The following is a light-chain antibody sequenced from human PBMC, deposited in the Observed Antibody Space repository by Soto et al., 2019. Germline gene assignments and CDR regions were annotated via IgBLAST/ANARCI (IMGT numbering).Light chain of an antibody. CDR2: KVS. Sequence: VMAQSPLSLPVTRGQPASISCISTQGLVYRNGNTFLDWFFQRPGQSPRRLIYKVSNRDSGVQDRFSGSRSGNDLTMHISRVEAEDVGIYYCLKYTQWNQTFGQG. V-gene: IGKV2-30*01. J-gene: IGKJ2*01. CDR1: QGLVYRNGNTF. CDR3: LKYTQWNQT.